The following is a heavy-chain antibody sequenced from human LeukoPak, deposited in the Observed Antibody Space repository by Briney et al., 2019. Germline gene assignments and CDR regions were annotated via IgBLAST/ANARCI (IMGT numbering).Heavy chain of an antibody. CDR3: AAEAPSGNPPAWWFDP. Sequence: SVKVSCKASGFTFTSSAVQWVRQARGQRLEWIGWIVVGSGNTNYAQKFQERVTITRDMSTSTAYMELSSLRSEDTAVYYCAAEAPSGNPPAWWFDPWGQGTLVTVSS. CDR1: GFTFTSSA. D-gene: IGHD1-26*01. J-gene: IGHJ5*02. V-gene: IGHV1-58*01. CDR2: IVVGSGNT.